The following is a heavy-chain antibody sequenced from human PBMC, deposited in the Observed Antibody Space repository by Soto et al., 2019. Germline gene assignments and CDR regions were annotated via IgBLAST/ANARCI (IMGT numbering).Heavy chain of an antibody. CDR3: ASLIAVDGPFGY. Sequence: QVQLVQSGAEVKKPGASVKVSCKASGYTFTSYAMHWVRQAPGQRLEWMGWINAGNGNTKYSQKFQGRVTITRDTSASTAYMELSSMRSEDTAVYYCASLIAVDGPFGYWGQGTLVTVSS. J-gene: IGHJ4*02. CDR1: GYTFTSYA. D-gene: IGHD6-19*01. V-gene: IGHV1-3*01. CDR2: INAGNGNT.